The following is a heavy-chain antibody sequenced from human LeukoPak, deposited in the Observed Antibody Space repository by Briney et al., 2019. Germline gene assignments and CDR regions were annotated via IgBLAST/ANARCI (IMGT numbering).Heavy chain of an antibody. CDR2: IYYSGSA. CDR1: GGSVSSSGYY. V-gene: IGHV4-39*01. J-gene: IGHJ4*02. CDR3: AKTYYYDPFDF. D-gene: IGHD3-22*01. Sequence: SETLSLTCTVSGGSVSSSGYYWGWIRQPPGKGLEWIGNIYYSGSAYYNPSLKSRVIMSVDTSKNQFSLKLSSVTAADTAVYYCAKTYYYDPFDFWGQGTLVTVSS.